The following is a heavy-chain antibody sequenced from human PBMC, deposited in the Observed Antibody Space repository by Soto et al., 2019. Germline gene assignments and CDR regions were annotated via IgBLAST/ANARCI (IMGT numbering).Heavy chain of an antibody. Sequence: GESLKISCKGSGYSFTSYWIGWVRQMPGKGLEWMGIIYPGDSDTRYSPSFQGQVTISADKSISTAYLQWSSLKASDTAMYYCASGSLPYYYYYGMDVWGQGTTVTVSS. D-gene: IGHD5-12*01. CDR1: GYSFTSYW. J-gene: IGHJ6*02. V-gene: IGHV5-51*01. CDR3: ASGSLPYYYYYGMDV. CDR2: IYPGDSDT.